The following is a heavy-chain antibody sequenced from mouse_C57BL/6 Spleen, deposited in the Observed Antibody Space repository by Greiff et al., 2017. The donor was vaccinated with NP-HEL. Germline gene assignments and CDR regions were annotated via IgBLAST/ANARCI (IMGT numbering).Heavy chain of an antibody. D-gene: IGHD4-1*01. V-gene: IGHV1-82*01. CDR1: GYAFSSSW. CDR2: IYPGDGDT. J-gene: IGHJ4*01. Sequence: QVQLQQSGPELVKPGASVKISCKASGYAFSSSWMNWVKQRPGTGLEWIGRIYPGDGDTNYNGKFKGKATLTADKSSSTAYMQLSSLTSEDAAVYFCAKGTGPCAMDYWGQGTSVTVSS. CDR3: AKGTGPCAMDY.